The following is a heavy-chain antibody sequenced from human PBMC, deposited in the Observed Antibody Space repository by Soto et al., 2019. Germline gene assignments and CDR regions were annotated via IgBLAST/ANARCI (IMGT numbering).Heavy chain of an antibody. J-gene: IGHJ6*02. CDR3: AKDNDCIGGNCYYGMDV. D-gene: IGHD2-15*01. Sequence: GGSLRLSCAASGFSVSTKYMSWVRQAPGKGLEWVAVISYDGSNKYYANSVKGRFTISRDNSKNTLYLQMNSLRAEDTAVYYCAKDNDCIGGNCYYGMDVWGQGTTVTVSS. V-gene: IGHV3-30*18. CDR2: ISYDGSNK. CDR1: GFSVSTKY.